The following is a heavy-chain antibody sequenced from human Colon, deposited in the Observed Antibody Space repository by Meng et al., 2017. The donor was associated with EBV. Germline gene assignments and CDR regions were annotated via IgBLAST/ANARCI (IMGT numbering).Heavy chain of an antibody. CDR3: ARGKQDAWELLAY. CDR1: GVSISSNIR. D-gene: IGHD1-26*01. J-gene: IGHJ4*02. CDR2: IDDSGST. V-gene: IGHV4-4*02. Sequence: QVQLQESGPGLGKPSGTLSLTCGVSGVSISSNIRWTWVRQPPGKGLEWIGDIDDSGSTNCNPSLNSRISISLDKSKNHFSLKVNSVTAADTAVYYCARGKQDAWELLAYWGQGALVTVSS.